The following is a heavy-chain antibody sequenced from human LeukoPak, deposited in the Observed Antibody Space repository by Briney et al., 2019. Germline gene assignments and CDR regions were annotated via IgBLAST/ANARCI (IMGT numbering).Heavy chain of an antibody. Sequence: SVKVSCKASGGTFSSYAISCGRQAPGQGLEWMGGIIPIFGTANYAQKFQGRGTITTDESTSTAYMELSSLRSEDTAVYYCASGGEDSSGYLDDAFDIWGQGTMVTVSS. CDR2: IIPIFGTA. CDR1: GGTFSSYA. D-gene: IGHD3-22*01. V-gene: IGHV1-69*05. J-gene: IGHJ3*02. CDR3: ASGGEDSSGYLDDAFDI.